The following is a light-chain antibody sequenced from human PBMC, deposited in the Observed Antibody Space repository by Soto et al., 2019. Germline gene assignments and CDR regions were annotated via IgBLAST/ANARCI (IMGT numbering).Light chain of an antibody. Sequence: QSALTQPASVSGSPGQSITISCTGTSSDVGSYNLVSWYQQHPGKAPKLMIYAGSKRPSGVSNRFSGSTSGNTASLTISGLQGEDEADYYCCSYAGSRYCVFGGGTKLTVL. CDR3: CSYAGSRYCV. V-gene: IGLV2-23*01. CDR1: SSDVGSYNL. CDR2: AGS. J-gene: IGLJ3*02.